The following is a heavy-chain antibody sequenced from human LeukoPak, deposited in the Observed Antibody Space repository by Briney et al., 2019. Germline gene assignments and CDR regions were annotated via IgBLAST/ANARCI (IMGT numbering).Heavy chain of an antibody. CDR1: GFTFSSYA. CDR3: AKDWHHTSRSSGYDAFDI. Sequence: PGGSPRLSCAASGFTFSSYAMSWVRQAPGKGLEWVSVISGSGGSTYYADSVKGRFTISRDNSKNTLYLQMNSLRAEDTAVYYCAKDWHHTSRSSGYDAFDIWGQGTMVTVSS. J-gene: IGHJ3*02. CDR2: ISGSGGST. V-gene: IGHV3-23*01. D-gene: IGHD3-3*01.